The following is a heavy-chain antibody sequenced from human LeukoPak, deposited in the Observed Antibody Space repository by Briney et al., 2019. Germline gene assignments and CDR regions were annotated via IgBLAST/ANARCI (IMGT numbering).Heavy chain of an antibody. CDR3: ARGRAFGESYYFDY. D-gene: IGHD3-10*01. CDR1: GGSISSYY. CDR2: IYYSGST. V-gene: IGHV4-59*01. Sequence: SETLSLTCTVSGGSISSYYWSWIRQPPGKGLEWIGYIYYSGSTNYNPSLKSRVTISVDTSKNQFSLKLSSVTAADTAVYYCARGRAFGESYYFDYWSQGTLVTVSS. J-gene: IGHJ4*02.